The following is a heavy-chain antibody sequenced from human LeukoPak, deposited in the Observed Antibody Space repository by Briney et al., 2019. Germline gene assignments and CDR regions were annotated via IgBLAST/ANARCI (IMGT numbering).Heavy chain of an antibody. J-gene: IGHJ4*02. Sequence: PGGSLRLSCAASGFTFSSYEMNWVRQAPGKGLEWVSYISSSGSTIYYADSVKGRFTISRDNAKNSLYLQMNSLRAEDTAVYYCATNYIAAVGVDYWGQGTLVTVSS. CDR1: GFTFSSYE. V-gene: IGHV3-48*03. D-gene: IGHD6-13*01. CDR3: ATNYIAAVGVDY. CDR2: ISSSGSTI.